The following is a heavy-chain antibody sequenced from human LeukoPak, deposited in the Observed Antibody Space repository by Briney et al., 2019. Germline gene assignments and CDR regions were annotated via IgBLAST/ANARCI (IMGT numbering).Heavy chain of an antibody. Sequence: GGSLRLSCAASGFTFSSYGMHWVRQAPGKGLEWVAVISYDGGNKYYADSVKGRFTISRDNSKNTLYLQMNSLRAEDTAVYYCAKDKGNWFDPWAREPWSPSPQ. CDR2: ISYDGGNK. J-gene: IGHJ5*02. CDR1: GFTFSSYG. CDR3: AKDKGNWFDP. V-gene: IGHV3-30*18.